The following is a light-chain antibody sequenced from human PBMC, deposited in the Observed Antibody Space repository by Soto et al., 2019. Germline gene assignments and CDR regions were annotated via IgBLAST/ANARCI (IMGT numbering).Light chain of an antibody. CDR1: QTVTNDY. Sequence: EIVLTQSPGTLSLSPGERATPSCRASQTVTNDYLAWYQQKPGQAPRLLIFGASSRATGIPDRFGGSGSGTDFTLTISSLEPDDFAVYYCQQYGSSPLFTFGPGTKVDFK. CDR2: GAS. V-gene: IGKV3-20*01. J-gene: IGKJ3*01. CDR3: QQYGSSPLFT.